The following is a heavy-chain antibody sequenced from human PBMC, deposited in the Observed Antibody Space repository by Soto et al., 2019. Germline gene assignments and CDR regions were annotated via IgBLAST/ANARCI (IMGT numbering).Heavy chain of an antibody. CDR1: GFTFSSYG. Sequence: QVQLVESGGGVVQPGRSLRLSCAASGFTFSSYGMHWVRQAPGKGLEWVAVIWYDGSNKYYADSVKGRFTISRDNSKNTLYLQMNSLRAEDTAVYYCARGQYQLPYFILYWGQGTLVTVSS. CDR2: IWYDGSNK. V-gene: IGHV3-33*01. CDR3: ARGQYQLPYFILY. J-gene: IGHJ4*02. D-gene: IGHD2-2*01.